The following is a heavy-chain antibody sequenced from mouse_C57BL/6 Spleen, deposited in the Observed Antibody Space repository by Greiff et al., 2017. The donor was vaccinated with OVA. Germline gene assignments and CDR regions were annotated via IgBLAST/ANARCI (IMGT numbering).Heavy chain of an antibody. CDR2: IDPSDSYT. CDR1: GYTFTSYW. J-gene: IGHJ4*01. V-gene: IGHV1-69*01. D-gene: IGHD4-1*01. CDR3: ARKRDWDFEDY. Sequence: QVQLKQPGAELVMPGASVKLSCKASGYTFTSYWMHWVKQRPGQGLEWIGEIDPSDSYTNYNQKFKGKSTLTVDKSSSTAYMQLSSLTSEDSAVYYCARKRDWDFEDYWGQGTSVTVSS.